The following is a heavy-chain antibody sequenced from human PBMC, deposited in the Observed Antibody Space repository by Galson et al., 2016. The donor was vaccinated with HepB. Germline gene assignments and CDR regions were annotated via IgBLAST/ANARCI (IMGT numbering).Heavy chain of an antibody. CDR2: IWFDGTKK. CDR3: VRQDFGYYGGDV. CDR1: GFTFSSYG. V-gene: IGHV3-33*01. J-gene: IGHJ6*04. Sequence: SLRLSCAASGFTFSSYGFHWVRQAPGKGLEWVAVIWFDGTKKDYVDSVKGRFIISRDYSKNTLYLQMNSLRAEDTSTYYCVRQDFGYYGGDVWGKGTTVTVSS. D-gene: IGHD3-10*01.